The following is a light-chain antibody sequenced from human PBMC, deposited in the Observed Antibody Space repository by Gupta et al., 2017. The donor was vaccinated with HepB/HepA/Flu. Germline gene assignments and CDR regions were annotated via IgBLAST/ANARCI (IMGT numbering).Light chain of an antibody. CDR1: SSNIGSNY. V-gene: IGLV1-47*01. Sequence: QSVLTQPPSASGTPGQRVTISCSGSSSNIGSNYVYWYQQLPGTAPKLLIYTNSQRHSGVPERFSGSKSGTSASVAISGPRAEDEADYYCAAWDDSRGGVVFGGGTKLTVL. CDR3: AAWDDSRGGVV. J-gene: IGLJ3*02. CDR2: TNS.